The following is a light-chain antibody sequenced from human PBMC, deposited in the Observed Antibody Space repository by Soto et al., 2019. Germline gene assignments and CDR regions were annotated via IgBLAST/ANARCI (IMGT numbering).Light chain of an antibody. J-gene: IGLJ1*01. CDR1: SSDVGAYNY. V-gene: IGLV2-14*01. Sequence: QSVLAQPASLSGSPGQSIAISCTGTSSDVGAYNYVSWYQQHPGKAPKLIVHEVSDRPSGVSDRFSGSKSGNTASLTISGLQAEDEADYYCSSYTGAYTLVFGTGTKVTVL. CDR3: SSYTGAYTLV. CDR2: EVS.